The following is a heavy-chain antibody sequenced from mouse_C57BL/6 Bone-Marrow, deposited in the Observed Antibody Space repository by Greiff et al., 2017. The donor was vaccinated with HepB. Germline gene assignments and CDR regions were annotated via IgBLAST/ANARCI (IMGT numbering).Heavy chain of an antibody. CDR1: GYTFTSYW. Sequence: VQLQQPGAELVKPGASVKMSCKASGYTFTSYWITWVKQRPGQGLEWIGDIYPGSGSTNYNEKFKSKATLTVDTSSSTAYMQLSSLTSEDSAVYYGARTDYYDYDVWFAYWGQGTLVTVSA. CDR2: IYPGSGST. V-gene: IGHV1-55*01. D-gene: IGHD2-4*01. CDR3: ARTDYYDYDVWFAY. J-gene: IGHJ3*01.